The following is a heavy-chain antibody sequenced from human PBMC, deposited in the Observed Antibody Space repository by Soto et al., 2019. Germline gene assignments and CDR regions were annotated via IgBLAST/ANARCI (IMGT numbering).Heavy chain of an antibody. CDR1: GYTFTGHY. D-gene: IGHD6-6*01. J-gene: IGHJ6*04. CDR2: INTNSGGT. V-gene: IGHV1-2*04. Sequence: ASLKVSCKTAGYTFTGHYMHCVRQTPGQEPEWRWWINTNSGGTNYAQKFQSWSTMTRDTSISTASIELGRLRCHETPVYYSARESIAAWQEAVAWHYCYGMDVWGKGTMVTVSS. CDR3: ARESIAAWQEAVAWHYCYGMDV.